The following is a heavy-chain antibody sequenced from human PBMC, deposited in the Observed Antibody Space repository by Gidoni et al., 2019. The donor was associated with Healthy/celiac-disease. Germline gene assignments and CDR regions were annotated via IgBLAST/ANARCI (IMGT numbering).Heavy chain of an antibody. CDR2: ISYDGSNK. Sequence: QVQLVESGVGVVQPGRSLRLSCADSGCTFSSYAMHWVRQAPGKGLEWVAVISYDGSNKYYADSVKGRFTISRDNSKNTLYLQMNSLRAEDTAVYYCARAVNTVVTPTGRWVDAFDIWGQGTMVTVSS. D-gene: IGHD4-17*01. V-gene: IGHV3-30-3*01. J-gene: IGHJ3*02. CDR1: GCTFSSYA. CDR3: ARAVNTVVTPTGRWVDAFDI.